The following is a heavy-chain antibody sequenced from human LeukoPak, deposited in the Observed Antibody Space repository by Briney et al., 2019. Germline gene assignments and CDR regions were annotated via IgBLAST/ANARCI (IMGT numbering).Heavy chain of an antibody. D-gene: IGHD3-3*01. CDR1: GYTFTSYG. Sequence: ASVKVSCKASGYTFTSYGISWVRQAPGQGLEWMGWISAYNGNTNYAQKLQGRVTMTTDTSTSTAYMELRSLRSEDTAVYYCARGRNSITIFGVVITAYYMDVWGKGTTVTVSS. CDR3: ARGRNSITIFGVVITAYYMDV. J-gene: IGHJ6*03. CDR2: ISAYNGNT. V-gene: IGHV1-18*01.